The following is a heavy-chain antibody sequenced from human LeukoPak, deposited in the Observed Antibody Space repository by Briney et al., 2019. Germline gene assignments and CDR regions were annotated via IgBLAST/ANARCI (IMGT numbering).Heavy chain of an antibody. CDR3: ARGGEDTIFGVPLPDAFDI. CDR2: IYHSGST. Sequence: SETLSLTCTVSGGSISSGGYYWSWIRQPPGKGLEWIGYIYHSGSTYYNPSLKSRVTISVDRSKNQFSLKLSSVTAADTAVYYCARGGEDTIFGVPLPDAFDIWGQGTMVTVSS. J-gene: IGHJ3*02. V-gene: IGHV4-30-2*01. CDR1: GGSISSGGYY. D-gene: IGHD3-3*01.